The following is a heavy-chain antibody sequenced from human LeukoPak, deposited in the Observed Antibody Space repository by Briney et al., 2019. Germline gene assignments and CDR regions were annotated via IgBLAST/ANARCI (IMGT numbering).Heavy chain of an antibody. CDR1: GFTFSSYA. CDR2: ISYDGNNK. Sequence: QPGRSLRLSCAASGFTFSSYAMHWVRQAPGKGLEWVAVISYDGNNKYYADSVKGRFTISRDNSKNTLYLQMNSLRAEDTAVYYCARYLIAVAETGYYFDYWGQGTLVTVSS. CDR3: ARYLIAVAETGYYFDY. D-gene: IGHD6-19*01. J-gene: IGHJ4*02. V-gene: IGHV3-30-3*01.